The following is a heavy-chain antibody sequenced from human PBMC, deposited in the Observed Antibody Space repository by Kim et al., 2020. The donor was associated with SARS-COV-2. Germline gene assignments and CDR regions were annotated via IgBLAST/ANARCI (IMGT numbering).Heavy chain of an antibody. CDR2: ISYDGSNK. V-gene: IGHV3-30*04. CDR3: ARDRYGGPWFDP. Sequence: GGSLRLSCAASGFTFSSYAMHWVRQAPGKGLEWVAVISYDGSNKYYADSVKGRFTISRDNSKNTLYLQMNSLRAEDTAVYYCARDRYGGPWFDPWGQGTLVTVSS. J-gene: IGHJ5*02. D-gene: IGHD4-17*01. CDR1: GFTFSSYA.